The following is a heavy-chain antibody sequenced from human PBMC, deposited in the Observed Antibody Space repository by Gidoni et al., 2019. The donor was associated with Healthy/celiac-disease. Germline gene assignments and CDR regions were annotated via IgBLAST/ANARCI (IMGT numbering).Heavy chain of an antibody. CDR1: GFSFSHYA. D-gene: IGHD4-17*01. J-gene: IGHJ4*02. Sequence: EVQLVESGGGLVQPGGSLRLSCAASGFSFSHYAMNWVRQAPGKGLEWVAHINSGSINIFYADSVKGRFTISRDNAKNSLYLQMNSLRDEDTAVYYCARVDYADYIGDEYWGQGTLVTVSS. CDR3: ARVDYADYIGDEY. CDR2: INSGSINI. V-gene: IGHV3-48*02.